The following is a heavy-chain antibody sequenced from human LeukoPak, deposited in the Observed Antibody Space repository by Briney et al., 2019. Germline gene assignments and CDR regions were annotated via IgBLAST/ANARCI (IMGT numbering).Heavy chain of an antibody. V-gene: IGHV3-23*01. CDR1: GFTFSGHW. CDR3: ANTARDDLDYYYYMDV. D-gene: IGHD3-3*01. CDR2: ISGSGGST. Sequence: PGGSLRLSCTASGFTFSGHWIHWVRQPPGMGLVWVSAISGSGGSTYYADSVKGRFTISRDNSKNTLYLQMNSLRAEDTAVYYCANTARDDLDYYYYMDVWGKGTTVTVSS. J-gene: IGHJ6*03.